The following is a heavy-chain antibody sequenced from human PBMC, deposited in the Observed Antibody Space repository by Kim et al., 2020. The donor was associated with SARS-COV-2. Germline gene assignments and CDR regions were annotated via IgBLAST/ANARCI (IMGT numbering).Heavy chain of an antibody. V-gene: IGHV3-48*02. J-gene: IGHJ5*02. Sequence: SVKGRFTISRDNAKNSLYLQMNSLRDEDTAVYYCASGEDSSSWYFEWFDPWGQGTLVTVSS. D-gene: IGHD6-13*01. CDR3: ASGEDSSSWYFEWFDP.